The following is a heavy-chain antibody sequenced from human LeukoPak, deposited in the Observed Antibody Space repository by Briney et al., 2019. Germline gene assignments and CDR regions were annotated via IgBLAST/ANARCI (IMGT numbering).Heavy chain of an antibody. V-gene: IGHV3-7*03. Sequence: GGSLRLSCAASGFTLSNHWMTWVRQVPGRGPEWVANVNRDGSETYYLDSVKGRFTISKDNAKNSLYLQMNSLRAEDTALYHCARNNGMDVWGQGTTVTVSS. CDR3: ARNNGMDV. J-gene: IGHJ6*02. CDR2: VNRDGSET. CDR1: GFTLSNHW.